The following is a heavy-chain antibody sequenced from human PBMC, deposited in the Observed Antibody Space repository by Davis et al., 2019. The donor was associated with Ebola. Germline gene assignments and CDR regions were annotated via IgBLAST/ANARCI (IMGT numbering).Heavy chain of an antibody. D-gene: IGHD1-26*01. Sequence: AASVKVSCKASGGAFSSYAISWVRQAPGQGLEWMGRIIPILGIANYAQKFQGRVTITADKSTSTAYMELRSLRSDDTAVYYCARDRGSFPFDYWGQGTLVTVSS. CDR1: GGAFSSYA. CDR2: IIPILGIA. CDR3: ARDRGSFPFDY. J-gene: IGHJ4*02. V-gene: IGHV1-69*04.